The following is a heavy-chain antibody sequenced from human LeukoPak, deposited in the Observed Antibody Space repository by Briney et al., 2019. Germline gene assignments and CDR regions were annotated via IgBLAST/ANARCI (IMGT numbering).Heavy chain of an antibody. V-gene: IGHV1-69*04. D-gene: IGHD3-22*01. J-gene: IGHJ1*01. CDR2: IIPIVVIT. Sequence: SVKVSCKASGGTFSSYAISGVRQAPGQGGEWMGRIIPIVVITNYAQTFQGRVTITADKSTSTAYMELSSLRSEDTAVYYCASSEGSGYYSEYFQHWGQGTLVTVSS. CDR3: ASSEGSGYYSEYFQH. CDR1: GGTFSSYA.